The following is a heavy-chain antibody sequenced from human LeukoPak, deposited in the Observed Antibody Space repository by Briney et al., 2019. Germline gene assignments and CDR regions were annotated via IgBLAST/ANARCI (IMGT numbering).Heavy chain of an antibody. CDR1: GGSISSGGYY. Sequence: NPSQTLSLTCTVSGGSISSGGYYWSWLRQHPGKGLEWIGYIYYSGSTYYNPSLKSRVTISVDTSKNQFSLKLSSVTAADTAVYYCARDLKYQLLYSSGFDPWGQGTLVTVSS. J-gene: IGHJ5*02. CDR2: IYYSGST. V-gene: IGHV4-31*03. D-gene: IGHD2-2*02. CDR3: ARDLKYQLLYSSGFDP.